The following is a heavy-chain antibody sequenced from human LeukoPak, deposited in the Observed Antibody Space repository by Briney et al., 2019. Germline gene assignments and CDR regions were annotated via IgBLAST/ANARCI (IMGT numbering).Heavy chain of an antibody. D-gene: IGHD3-22*01. CDR2: IYYSGST. CDR1: GRSISIGGYY. CDR3: ASMRREYYDSSGYYPPFDY. J-gene: IGHJ4*02. V-gene: IGHV4-31*03. Sequence: SYTLSLTCTVSGRSISIGGYYWSCIRQHPGKGLEWIGYIYYSGSTYYNPSLKSRVTISVDTSKNQFSLKLSSVTAADTAVYYCASMRREYYDSSGYYPPFDYWGQGTLVTVSS.